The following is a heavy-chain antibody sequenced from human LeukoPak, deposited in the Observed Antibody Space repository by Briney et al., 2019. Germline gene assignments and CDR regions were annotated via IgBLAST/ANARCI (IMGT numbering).Heavy chain of an antibody. CDR3: ASDSGTTGEVKFVP. Sequence: AETLSLTCAASGCSITSYFWSWIRQSAGKGLEWFGRIYSSGSTTYNPSLERRVTISLDTSKSQFLLPLSSVTAADTAVYYCASDSGTTGEVKFVPWGERTLVTLSS. CDR1: GCSITSYF. J-gene: IGHJ5*02. V-gene: IGHV4-4*07. D-gene: IGHD3-10*01. CDR2: IYSSGST.